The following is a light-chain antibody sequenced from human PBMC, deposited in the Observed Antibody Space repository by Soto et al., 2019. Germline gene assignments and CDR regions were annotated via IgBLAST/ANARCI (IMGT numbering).Light chain of an antibody. CDR1: ESVHSN. CDR2: YAS. V-gene: IGKV3-15*01. J-gene: IGKJ3*01. Sequence: EMVMTQSPATLSVSPGERVTLSCRASESVHSNLAWSQQKPGQGPSLLIYYASTRVTGVPDRFSGSGSGTEFTLTISSLQSEDFGVYYCQHYSNWPPTFGPGTKVEIK. CDR3: QHYSNWPPT.